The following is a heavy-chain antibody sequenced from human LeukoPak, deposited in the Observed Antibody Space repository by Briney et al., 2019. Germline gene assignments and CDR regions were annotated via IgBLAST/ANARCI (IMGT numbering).Heavy chain of an antibody. D-gene: IGHD1-26*01. CDR2: IYSGGNT. CDR3: ACLWGSTTSGTFDY. V-gene: IGHV3-53*01. J-gene: IGHJ4*02. CDR1: GFTVSSNY. Sequence: GGSLRLSCAASGFTVSSNYMSWVRQAPNKRLEWLSVIYSGGNTYYADSVKGRFTTSRDNSMNTLYLQMNNLRVEDTAVYYCACLWGSTTSGTFDYWGQGTLVTVSS.